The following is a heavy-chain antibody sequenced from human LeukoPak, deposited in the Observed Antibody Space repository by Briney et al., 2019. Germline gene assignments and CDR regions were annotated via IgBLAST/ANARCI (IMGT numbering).Heavy chain of an antibody. Sequence: ASVKVSCTASGYTFTSYGISWVRQAPGQGLEWTGWISAYNGNTNYAQKLQGRVTMTTDTSTSTAYMELRSLRSDDTAVYYCARDGGHYYDSSGYTYWGQGTLVTVSS. CDR3: ARDGGHYYDSSGYTY. CDR2: ISAYNGNT. D-gene: IGHD3-22*01. CDR1: GYTFTSYG. J-gene: IGHJ4*02. V-gene: IGHV1-18*01.